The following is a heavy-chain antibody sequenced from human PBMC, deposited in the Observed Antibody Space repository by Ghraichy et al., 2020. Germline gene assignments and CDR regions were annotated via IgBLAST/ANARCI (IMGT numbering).Heavy chain of an antibody. CDR3: ARVGGGVGAYWFDP. V-gene: IGHV1-8*01. J-gene: IGHJ5*02. CDR1: GYTFTSYD. Sequence: ASVKVSCKASGYTFTSYDINWVRQATGQGLEWMGWINPNSGNTGYAQKFQGRVTMTRNTSISTAYMELSSLRSEDTAVYYCARVGGGVGAYWFDPWGQGTLVTVSS. D-gene: IGHD2-8*02. CDR2: INPNSGNT.